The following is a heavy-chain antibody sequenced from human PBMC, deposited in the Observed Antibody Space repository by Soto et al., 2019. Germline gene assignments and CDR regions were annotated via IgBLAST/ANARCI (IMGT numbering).Heavy chain of an antibody. CDR3: ARQYYVDTAMVRFDY. Sequence: ASVKVSCKASGGTFSSYAISWVRQAPGQGLEWMGGIIPIFGTANYAQKFQGRVTITADESTSTAYMELSSLRSEDTAVYYCARQYYVDTAMVRFDYWGQGTLVTVSS. CDR1: GGTFSSYA. CDR2: IIPIFGTA. V-gene: IGHV1-69*13. J-gene: IGHJ4*02. D-gene: IGHD5-18*01.